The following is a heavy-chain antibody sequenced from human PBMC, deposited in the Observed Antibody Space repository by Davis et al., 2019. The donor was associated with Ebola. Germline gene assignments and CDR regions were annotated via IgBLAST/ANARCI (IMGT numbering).Heavy chain of an antibody. Sequence: GESLKISCAASGFIFRNYAMSWVRQAPGTGLEWVSAITGNGGSTFYADFVKGRFTISRDNSRNTLYLQMNSLRAEDTAVYYCAKSSKDYNILTGLFDPWGQGTLVTVSS. CDR2: ITGNGGST. CDR1: GFIFRNYA. D-gene: IGHD3-9*01. J-gene: IGHJ5*02. V-gene: IGHV3-23*01. CDR3: AKSSKDYNILTGLFDP.